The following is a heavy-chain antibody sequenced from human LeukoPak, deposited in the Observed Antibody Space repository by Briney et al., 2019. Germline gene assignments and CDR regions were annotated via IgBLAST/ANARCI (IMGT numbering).Heavy chain of an antibody. CDR2: INPNSGGT. Sequence: ASVKVSCKASGYTFTGYYMHWVRQAPGQGLEWMGWINPNSGGTNYAQKFQGRVTMTRDTSISTAYMELSRLRSDDTAVYYCARALGGSGRRVNWFDPWGQGTLVTVSS. J-gene: IGHJ5*02. D-gene: IGHD3-10*01. CDR1: GYTFTGYY. CDR3: ARALGGSGRRVNWFDP. V-gene: IGHV1-2*02.